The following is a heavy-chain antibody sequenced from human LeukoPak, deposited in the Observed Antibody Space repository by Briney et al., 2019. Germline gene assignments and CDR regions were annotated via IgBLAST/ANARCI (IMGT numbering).Heavy chain of an antibody. V-gene: IGHV4-59*01. CDR1: GGSISSYY. J-gene: IGHJ5*02. CDR2: IYYSGST. CDR3: ARERVVAAHNWFDP. D-gene: IGHD2-15*01. Sequence: PSDTLSLTCTVSGGSISSYYWSWIRQPPGKGLEWIGYIYYSGSTNYNPSLKSRVTISVDTSKNQFSLKLSSVTAADTAVYYCARERVVAAHNWFDPWGQGTLVTVSS.